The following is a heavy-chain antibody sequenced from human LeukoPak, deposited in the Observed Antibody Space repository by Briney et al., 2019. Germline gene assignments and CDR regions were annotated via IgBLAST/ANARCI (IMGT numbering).Heavy chain of an antibody. CDR1: GFTFSSYA. V-gene: IGHV3-30-3*01. J-gene: IGHJ6*02. CDR3: ARDDRLGSSGNYGVDV. D-gene: IGHD3-22*01. CDR2: ISYDGSNK. Sequence: GGSLRLSCAASGFTFSSYAMHWVRQAPGKGLEWVAVISYDGSNKYYADSVKGRFTISRDNSKNTLYLQMNSLRAEDTAVYYCARDDRLGSSGNYGVDVWGQGTTVTVSS.